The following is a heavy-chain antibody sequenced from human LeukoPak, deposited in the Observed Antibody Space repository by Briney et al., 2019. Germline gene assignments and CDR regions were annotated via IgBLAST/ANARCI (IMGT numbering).Heavy chain of an antibody. J-gene: IGHJ4*02. CDR3: ARLSYGIYGNYFFDQ. Sequence: PSETLSLTCTVSGGSISDSSYYWGRIRQPPGKGPEWLGTVHYSGTTYYNSSLKSRVILSVDASKSQFSLMVSSVTAADTAVYYCARLSYGIYGNYFFDQWGQGTLVAVSS. V-gene: IGHV4-39*01. CDR1: GGSISDSSYY. D-gene: IGHD4-17*01. CDR2: VHYSGTT.